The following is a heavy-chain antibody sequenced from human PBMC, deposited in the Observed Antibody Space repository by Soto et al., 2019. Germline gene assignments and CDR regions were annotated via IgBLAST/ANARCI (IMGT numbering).Heavy chain of an antibody. CDR3: ARDRGVGATNAKDY. CDR2: IWHDGTNE. Sequence: QVRLVESGGGVVQPGRSLRLSCAASGFKFDNFGMHWVRQAPGKVPEWVAVIWHDGTNEHYADSVKGRFTISRDNSKNTVYLQMNSLRGDDTAMYYCARDRGVGATNAKDYWGQGTWVTVS. D-gene: IGHD1-26*01. J-gene: IGHJ4*02. V-gene: IGHV3-33*08. CDR1: GFKFDNFG.